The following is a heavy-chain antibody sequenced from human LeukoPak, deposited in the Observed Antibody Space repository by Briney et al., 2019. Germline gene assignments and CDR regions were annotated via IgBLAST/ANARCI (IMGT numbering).Heavy chain of an antibody. CDR3: ARDSCSGGSCYSEYYFDY. CDR1: GYTFTNYV. J-gene: IGHJ4*02. D-gene: IGHD2-15*01. Sequence: GASVKVSCKASGYTFTNYVIHWVRQAPGQRLEWMGWMNAGNGNRKYSQKFQDRVTITRDTSASTAYMELSSLRSEDTAVYYCARDSCSGGSCYSEYYFDYWGQGTLVTVSS. CDR2: MNAGNGNR. V-gene: IGHV1-3*01.